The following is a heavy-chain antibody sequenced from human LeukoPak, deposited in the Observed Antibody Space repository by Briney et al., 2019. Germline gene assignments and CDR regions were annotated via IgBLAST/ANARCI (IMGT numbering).Heavy chain of an antibody. Sequence: GGSLRLSCAASGFTFSDYGMSWVRQAPGKGLEWVSTISGRGGGSFFADSVKGRFTIPRDNSKNTLYLQMNSLRAEDTAVYYCAKQGRDWLRDYYYYMDVWGKGTTVTISS. V-gene: IGHV3-23*01. J-gene: IGHJ6*03. CDR3: AKQGRDWLRDYYYYMDV. CDR1: GFTFSDYG. D-gene: IGHD3-9*01. CDR2: ISGRGGGS.